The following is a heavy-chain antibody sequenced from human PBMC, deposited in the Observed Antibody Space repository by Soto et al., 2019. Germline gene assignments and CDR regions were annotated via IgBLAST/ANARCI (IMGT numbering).Heavy chain of an antibody. Sequence: LRRSCAASGFTFSSHGMHWVRQAPGKGLEWVAVIWYDGSKKYYADSVKGRFTISRDNSKNTLYLQMDGLRAEDTAVYYCARYTTYSSGEGLDYWGQGTLVTVSS. V-gene: IGHV3-33*01. CDR1: GFTFSSHG. CDR3: ARYTTYSSGEGLDY. D-gene: IGHD2-15*01. CDR2: IWYDGSKK. J-gene: IGHJ4*02.